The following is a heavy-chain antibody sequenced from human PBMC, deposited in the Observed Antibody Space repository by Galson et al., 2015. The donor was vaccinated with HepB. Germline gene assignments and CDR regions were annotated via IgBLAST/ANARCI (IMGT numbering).Heavy chain of an antibody. Sequence: SLRLSCAASGFTFNKYAMSWVRQAPGKGLEWVSGISGSGGTTYYVDSVKGRFTISKDTPKNTLYLQMNRLRAEDTAAYYCAVTSYYFYFYMAVWGKGTTVTVSS. CDR3: AVTSYYFYFYMAV. CDR2: ISGSGGTT. V-gene: IGHV3-23*01. D-gene: IGHD4-11*01. J-gene: IGHJ6*03. CDR1: GFTFNKYA.